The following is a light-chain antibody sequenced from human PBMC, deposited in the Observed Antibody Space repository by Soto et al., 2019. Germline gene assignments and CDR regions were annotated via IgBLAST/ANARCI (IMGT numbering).Light chain of an antibody. V-gene: IGKV1-27*01. CDR3: QKYNRAPLT. CDR1: QGIGNY. CDR2: AAS. Sequence: DIQMTQSPSSLSASVGDRVTITCRASQGIGNYLAWYQRKPGKVPKLLIYAASTLQSGVPSRFSGSGSGTDFTLTISSLQPEDVAIYYCQKYNRAPLTFGPGTKVDIK. J-gene: IGKJ3*01.